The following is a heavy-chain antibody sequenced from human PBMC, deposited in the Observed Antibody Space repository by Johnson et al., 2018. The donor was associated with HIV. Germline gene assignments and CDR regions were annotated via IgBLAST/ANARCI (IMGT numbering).Heavy chain of an antibody. J-gene: IGHJ3*02. CDR1: GFTFSDHY. D-gene: IGHD1-26*01. V-gene: IGHV3-11*04. Sequence: QVQLVESGGGLVKPGGSLRLSCAVSGFTFSDHYMSWIRQAPGKGLEWVSYISSSSSSIYYADSVKGRFTISTDNAKNSLYLQMNSLRAEYTAVYYCAREGSVGATIFTMLDAFYIWGQGTMVTVSS. CDR2: ISSSSSSI. CDR3: AREGSVGATIFTMLDAFYI.